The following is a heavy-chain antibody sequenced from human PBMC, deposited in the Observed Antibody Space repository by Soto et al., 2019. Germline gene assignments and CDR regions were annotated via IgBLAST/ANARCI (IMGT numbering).Heavy chain of an antibody. CDR2: IIPIFGTA. Sequence: SVKVSCKASGGTFSSSSISWVRQAPGQGLEWMGGIIPIFGTANYTQKFQGRVTITADESTSTAYMELSSLSSDDTAVYYCAIPIRYYYERGGQSAWFDPWGQGTLVTVS. J-gene: IGHJ5*02. V-gene: IGHV1-69*13. D-gene: IGHD3-22*01. CDR1: GGTFSSSS. CDR3: AIPIRYYYERGGQSAWFDP.